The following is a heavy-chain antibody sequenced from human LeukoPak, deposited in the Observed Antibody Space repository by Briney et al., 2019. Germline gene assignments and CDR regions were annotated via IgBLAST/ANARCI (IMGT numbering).Heavy chain of an antibody. CDR3: ARDEGYGDYAPSWYFDL. V-gene: IGHV3-23*01. J-gene: IGHJ2*01. Sequence: GGSLRLSCAASGFTFSSYAMSWVRQAPGKGLEWVSGISGSGGSTYYADSVKGRFTISRDNSKNTLYLQMNSLRAEDTAVYYCARDEGYGDYAPSWYFDLWGRGTLVTVSS. CDR1: GFTFSSYA. CDR2: ISGSGGST. D-gene: IGHD4-17*01.